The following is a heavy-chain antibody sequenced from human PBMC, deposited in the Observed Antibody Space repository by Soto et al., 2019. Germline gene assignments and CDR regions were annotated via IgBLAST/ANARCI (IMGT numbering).Heavy chain of an antibody. Sequence: SETLSLTCTVSGGSMSSYYWSWIRQPPGKGLEWIGYIYYSGSTNYNPSLNSRVTISVDTSKNQFSLKLSSVTAADTAVYYCARRGSSSSEYYFDYWGQGTLVTVSS. D-gene: IGHD6-6*01. CDR3: ARRGSSSSEYYFDY. CDR1: GGSMSSYY. V-gene: IGHV4-59*01. J-gene: IGHJ4*02. CDR2: IYYSGST.